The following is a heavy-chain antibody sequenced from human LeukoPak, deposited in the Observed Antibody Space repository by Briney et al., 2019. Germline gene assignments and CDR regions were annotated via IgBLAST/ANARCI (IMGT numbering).Heavy chain of an antibody. Sequence: NASETLSLTCTVSGGSISGTYYWSWILQPAGKGLEWIGRIYTSGSTNYNPSLKSRVTMSVDTSKNQFSLKLSSVTAADTAVYYCARDGEGSSSWYGEYYFDYWGQGTLVTVSS. CDR2: IYTSGST. CDR1: GGSISGTYY. V-gene: IGHV4-4*07. J-gene: IGHJ4*02. CDR3: ARDGEGSSSWYGEYYFDY. D-gene: IGHD6-13*01.